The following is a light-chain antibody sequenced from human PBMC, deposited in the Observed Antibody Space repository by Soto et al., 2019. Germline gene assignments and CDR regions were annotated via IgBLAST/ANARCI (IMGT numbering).Light chain of an antibody. Sequence: EIVLTQSPATLSLSPGERATLSCRASQSVSSSLAWYQHKPGQAPRLLIYATSHRATDIPTRFSGSGSETDFTLTISSLEPDDFAVYYCQQRRAWPPSLTFGGGTKVDIK. CDR1: QSVSSS. V-gene: IGKV3-11*01. J-gene: IGKJ4*01. CDR3: QQRRAWPPSLT. CDR2: ATS.